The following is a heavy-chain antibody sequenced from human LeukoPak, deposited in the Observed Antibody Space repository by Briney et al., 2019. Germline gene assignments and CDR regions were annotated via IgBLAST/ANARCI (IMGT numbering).Heavy chain of an antibody. J-gene: IGHJ4*02. Sequence: GGSLRLSCAASGFTFSSYSMNWVRQAPGKGLEWVSSISSSSSYIYYADSVKGRFTIFRDNAKNSLYLQMNSLRAEDTAVYYCARMHYDSSGYGIDYWGQGTLVTVSS. D-gene: IGHD3-22*01. CDR1: GFTFSSYS. CDR3: ARMHYDSSGYGIDY. CDR2: ISSSSSYI. V-gene: IGHV3-21*01.